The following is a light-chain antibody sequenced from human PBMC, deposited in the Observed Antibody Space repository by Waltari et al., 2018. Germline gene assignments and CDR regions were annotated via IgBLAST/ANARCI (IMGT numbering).Light chain of an antibody. V-gene: IGLV2-23*01. CDR1: SSDVGSYNL. J-gene: IGLJ3*02. CDR3: CSSAGSSTLV. CDR2: EDT. Sequence: QSALTQPASVSGSPGQSISISCTGTSSDVGSYNLVSWYQQHPDKAPKLMIYEDTKRPSGVSTRFSGSKSGTTASLTISGLQAEDEADYYCCSSAGSSTLVFGGGTKLTVL.